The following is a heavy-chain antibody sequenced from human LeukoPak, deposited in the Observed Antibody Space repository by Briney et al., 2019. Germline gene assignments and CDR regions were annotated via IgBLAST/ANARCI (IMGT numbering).Heavy chain of an antibody. V-gene: IGHV1-2*02. CDR1: GSAFTGYY. J-gene: IGHJ6*03. CDR2: INPNSGGT. CDR3: ARGATVTTYHYYYMDV. D-gene: IGHD4-11*01. Sequence: ASVKVSCKASGSAFTGYYMHWVRQAPGQGLEWMGWINPNSGGTNYAQKFQGRVTMTRDTSISTAYMELSRLRSDDTAVYYCARGATVTTYHYYYMDVWGKGTTVTVSS.